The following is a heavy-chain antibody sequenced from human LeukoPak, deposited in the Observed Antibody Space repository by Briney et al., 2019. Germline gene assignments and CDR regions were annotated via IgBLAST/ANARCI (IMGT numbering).Heavy chain of an antibody. V-gene: IGHV1-46*01. CDR3: GRDRELEPRVSDHFDP. Sequence: ASVKVSCKASGYTFTSYYMHWVRQAPGQGLEWMGIINPSGGSTSYAQKFQGRVTMTRDTSTSTVYMELSSLRSEDTAVYYCGRDRELEPRVSDHFDPWGQGTLVTVSS. D-gene: IGHD1-1*01. CDR2: INPSGGST. J-gene: IGHJ5*02. CDR1: GYTFTSYY.